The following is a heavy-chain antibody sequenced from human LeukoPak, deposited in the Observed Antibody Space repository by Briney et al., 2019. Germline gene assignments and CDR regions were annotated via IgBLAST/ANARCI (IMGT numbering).Heavy chain of an antibody. J-gene: IGHJ5*02. V-gene: IGHV1-24*01. Sequence: ASVKVSCKVSGYTLTELSMHWVRQAPGKGLEWMGGFDPEDGETIYAQKFQGRVTMTEDTSTDTAYMELSSLRSEDTAVYYCASRVCSSTSCYTNNWFDPWGQGTLVTVSS. CDR2: FDPEDGET. D-gene: IGHD2-2*02. CDR3: ASRVCSSTSCYTNNWFDP. CDR1: GYTLTELS.